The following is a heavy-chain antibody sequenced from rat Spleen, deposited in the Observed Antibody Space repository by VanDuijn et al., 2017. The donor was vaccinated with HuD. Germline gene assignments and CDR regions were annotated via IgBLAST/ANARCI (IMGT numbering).Heavy chain of an antibody. CDR3: TTSNYYSSFIYLDA. CDR1: GLSFSNYN. D-gene: IGHD1-2*01. CDR2: LSYDASAP. Sequence: EVQLVESGGGAVQPGRSMKLSCAASGLSFSNYNMAWVRQAPKKGLEWVATLSYDASAPYYRDSVKGRFTISRDNAKTTLYLQMDSLRSEDTATYYCTTSNYYSSFIYLDAWGQGASVTVSS. J-gene: IGHJ4*01. V-gene: IGHV5-7*01.